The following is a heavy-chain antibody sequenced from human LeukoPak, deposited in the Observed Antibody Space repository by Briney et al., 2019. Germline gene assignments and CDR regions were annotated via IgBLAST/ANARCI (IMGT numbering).Heavy chain of an antibody. Sequence: GGSLRLSCAASGFTFDDYGMSWVRQAPGKGLEWVARSQSKTDGGTTDYAAPVKGRFSISRDDSKNTLYLQMNSLKTEDTGVYYCTTEKVDSNGWLYRSFDYWGQGTLVTVSS. CDR3: TTEKVDSNGWLYRSFDY. CDR1: GFTFDDYG. V-gene: IGHV3-15*01. J-gene: IGHJ4*02. D-gene: IGHD3-22*01. CDR2: SQSKTDGGTT.